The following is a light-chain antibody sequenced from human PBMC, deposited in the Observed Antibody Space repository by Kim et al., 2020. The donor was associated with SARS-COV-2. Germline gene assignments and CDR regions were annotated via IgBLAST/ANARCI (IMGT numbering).Light chain of an antibody. J-gene: IGLJ2*01. CDR3: QAWDSNTAV. Sequence: VPPGQRASITCSGNKLGDKFAFWYQQKPGQAPVVVIYQDDKRPSGIPGRFSGSNSGNTATLTISGTLPMDEADYYCQAWDSNTAVFGGGTQLTVL. CDR2: QDD. CDR1: KLGDKF. V-gene: IGLV3-1*01.